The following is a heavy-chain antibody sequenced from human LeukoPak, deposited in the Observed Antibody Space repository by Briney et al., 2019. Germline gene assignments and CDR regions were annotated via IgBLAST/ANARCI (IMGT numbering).Heavy chain of an antibody. CDR1: GFTVSSNY. D-gene: IGHD6-19*01. CDR2: IYSGGST. J-gene: IGHJ4*02. CDR3: ARAQPGIAVALDY. V-gene: IGHV3-66*01. Sequence: GGSLRLSCAASGFTVSSNYMSWVRQAPGKGLEWVSVIYSGGSTYYADSVKGRFTISRDNSKNTLYLQMNSLRAEDTAVYYCARAQPGIAVALDYWGQGTLVTVSS.